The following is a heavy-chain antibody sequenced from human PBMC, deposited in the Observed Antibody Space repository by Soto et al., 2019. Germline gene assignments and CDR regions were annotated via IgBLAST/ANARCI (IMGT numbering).Heavy chain of an antibody. D-gene: IGHD1-26*01. J-gene: IGHJ4*02. Sequence: PSETLSPTCTVSGGSISSSSYYWGWIRQPPGKGLEWIGSIYYSGSTYYNPSLKSRVTISVDTSKNQFSLKLSSVTAADTAVYYCARRVVGATRHFDYWGQGTLVTVSS. V-gene: IGHV4-39*01. CDR3: ARRVVGATRHFDY. CDR2: IYYSGST. CDR1: GGSISSSSYY.